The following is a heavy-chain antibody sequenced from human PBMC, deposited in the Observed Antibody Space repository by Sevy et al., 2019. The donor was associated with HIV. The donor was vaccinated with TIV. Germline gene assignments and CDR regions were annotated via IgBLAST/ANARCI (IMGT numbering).Heavy chain of an antibody. CDR1: GFTFSNAW. CDR2: IKSKTDGGTT. D-gene: IGHD1-26*01. V-gene: IGHV3-15*01. J-gene: IGHJ6*02. Sequence: GGSLRLSCAASGFTFSNAWMSWVRQAPGKGLEWVGRIKSKTDGGTTDYAAPVKGRFTISRDDSKNTLYLQMNSLKTGEKAEYYCIKDFVAGGSYQKGYYYYYGLDVWGQGTTVTVSS. CDR3: IKDFVAGGSYQKGYYYYYGLDV.